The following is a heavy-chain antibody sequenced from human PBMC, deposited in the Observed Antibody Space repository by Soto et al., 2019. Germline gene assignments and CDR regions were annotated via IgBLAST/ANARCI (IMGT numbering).Heavy chain of an antibody. CDR2: IDPSDSYT. CDR3: ARHGFEWFGENPLNYYYYYGMDV. J-gene: IGHJ6*02. V-gene: IGHV5-10-1*01. D-gene: IGHD3-10*01. CDR1: VYSFTSYW. Sequence: GESLKISCKGSVYSFTSYWISWVRQMPGKGLEWMGRIDPSDSYTNYSPSFQGHVTISADKSISTAYLQWSSLKASDTAMYYCARHGFEWFGENPLNYYYYYGMDVWGQGTTVTVSS.